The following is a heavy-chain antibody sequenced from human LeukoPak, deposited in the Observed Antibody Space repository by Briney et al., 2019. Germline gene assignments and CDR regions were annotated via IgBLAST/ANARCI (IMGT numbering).Heavy chain of an antibody. CDR3: ARGGYYYDSSGILFSDY. D-gene: IGHD3-22*01. CDR2: ISYDGSNK. V-gene: IGHV3-30-3*01. J-gene: IGHJ4*02. Sequence: PGGSLRLSCAASGFTFSSYAMHWVRQAPGKGLEWVAVISYDGSNKYYADSVKGRLTISRDNSKNTLYLQMNSLRAEDTAVYYCARGGYYYDSSGILFSDYWGQGTLVTVSS. CDR1: GFTFSSYA.